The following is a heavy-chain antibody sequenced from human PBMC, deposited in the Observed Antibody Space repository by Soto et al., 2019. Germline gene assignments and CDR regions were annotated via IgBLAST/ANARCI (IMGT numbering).Heavy chain of an antibody. CDR3: SIPSTGTTWSWFDP. D-gene: IGHD1-1*01. J-gene: IGHJ5*02. CDR1: GGSISSITYY. CDR2: IYYSGNT. V-gene: IGHV4-39*01. Sequence: PSETLSITCTVSGGSISSITYYWAWIRQSPGKGLEWIGSIYYSGNTYYNPSLKSRVTISVDTSKNQFSLKLSSVTAADTAVYYCSIPSTGTTWSWFDPWGQGTLVTVSS.